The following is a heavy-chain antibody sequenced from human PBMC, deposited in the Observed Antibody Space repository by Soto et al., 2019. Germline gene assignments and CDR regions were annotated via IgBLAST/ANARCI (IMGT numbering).Heavy chain of an antibody. CDR2: ISGSGGST. J-gene: IGHJ3*02. CDR1: GFTFSSYA. D-gene: IGHD4-17*01. V-gene: IGHV3-23*01. CDR3: ATPYGVYLSGAFDI. Sequence: EVQLLESGGGLVQPGGSLRLSCAASGFTFSSYAMSWVRQAPGKGLEWVSAISGSGGSTYYADSVKGRFPIPRDNSNNTLYLQMNSLRAEDTAVYYCATPYGVYLSGAFDIWGQGTMVTVSS.